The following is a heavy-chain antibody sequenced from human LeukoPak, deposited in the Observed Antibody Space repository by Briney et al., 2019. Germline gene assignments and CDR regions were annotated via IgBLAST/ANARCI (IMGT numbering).Heavy chain of an antibody. CDR1: GFAFSKYA. D-gene: IGHD3-9*01. Sequence: GSLRLSCAAAGFAFSKYAMSWVRQAPGKGLEWVSAIRGSGGSKYYADSVKGRFTISRDNSKNTLYVQMNSLRAEDTATYYCAKGTTYYDILTGYGYPYYFDYWGQGTLVTVSS. CDR3: AKGTTYYDILTGYGYPYYFDY. CDR2: IRGSGGSK. V-gene: IGHV3-23*01. J-gene: IGHJ4*02.